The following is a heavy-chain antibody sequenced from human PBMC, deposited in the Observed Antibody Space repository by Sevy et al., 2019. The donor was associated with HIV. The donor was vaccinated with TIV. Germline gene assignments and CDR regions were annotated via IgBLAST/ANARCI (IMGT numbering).Heavy chain of an antibody. CDR3: ARGPVVPAATHDAFDI. D-gene: IGHD2-2*01. V-gene: IGHV1-2*02. CDR2: INPNSGGT. CDR1: GYTFTGYY. J-gene: IGHJ3*02. Sequence: VSVKVSCKASGYTFTGYYMHWVRQAPGQGLEWMGWINPNSGGTNYAQKFQGRVTMTRDTSISTAYMELSRLRSDDTAVYYCARGPVVPAATHDAFDIWGQGTMVTVSS.